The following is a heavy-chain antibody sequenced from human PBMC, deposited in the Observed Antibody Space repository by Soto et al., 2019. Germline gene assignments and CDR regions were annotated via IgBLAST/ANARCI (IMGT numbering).Heavy chain of an antibody. J-gene: IGHJ4*02. Sequence: GGSRRLSFAASGFTFSSYSMNWVRQAPGKGLEWVSSISSSSSTIYYADSVKGRFTISRDNAKSSLYLQMNSLRDEDTAVYYCASARGSCGGDCYVAYFDYWGQGTLVTVSS. CDR1: GFTFSSYS. V-gene: IGHV3-48*02. CDR3: ASARGSCGGDCYVAYFDY. D-gene: IGHD2-21*02. CDR2: ISSSSSTI.